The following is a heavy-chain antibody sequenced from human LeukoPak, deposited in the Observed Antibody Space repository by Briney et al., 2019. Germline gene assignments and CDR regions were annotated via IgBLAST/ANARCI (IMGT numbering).Heavy chain of an antibody. Sequence: ASVKVSCKASGYTFTSYAMNWVRQAPGQGLEWMGWINTNTGNPTYAQGFTGRFVFSLDTSVGTAYLQISSLKAEDTAVYYCARIGESAHYDFWSGYYNGDYWGQGTLVTVSS. V-gene: IGHV7-4-1*02. J-gene: IGHJ4*02. CDR1: GYTFTSYA. CDR2: INTNTGNP. CDR3: ARIGESAHYDFWSGYYNGDY. D-gene: IGHD3-3*01.